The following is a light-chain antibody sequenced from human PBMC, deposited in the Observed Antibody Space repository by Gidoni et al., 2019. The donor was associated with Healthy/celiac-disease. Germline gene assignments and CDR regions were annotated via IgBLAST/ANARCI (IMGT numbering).Light chain of an antibody. CDR3: QQRSNWPRIT. V-gene: IGKV3-11*01. Sequence: EIVLTQSPATLSLSPGERATLSCRASQSVSSYLAWYQQKPGQAPRLLIYDASNRATGIPARFSGSGSGKDFTLTISSLEPEDFAVYYCQQRSNWPRITFGPXTKVDIK. J-gene: IGKJ3*01. CDR2: DAS. CDR1: QSVSSY.